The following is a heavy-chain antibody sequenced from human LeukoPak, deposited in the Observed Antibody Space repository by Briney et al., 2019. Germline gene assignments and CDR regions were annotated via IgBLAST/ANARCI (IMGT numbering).Heavy chain of an antibody. CDR2: VDPEDGET. CDR3: ATDSVGTTGNLKSYYMAV. V-gene: IGHV1-69-2*01. Sequence: ASVKVSCKASAYTFTDYYVHWVRQAPGKGLEWMGRVDPEDGETEYSEKLQGRITITADRSGDTAYIELSSLTSGDTAVYYCATDSVGTTGNLKSYYMAVWGKGTTVTVSS. J-gene: IGHJ6*03. CDR1: AYTFTDYY. D-gene: IGHD1/OR15-1a*01.